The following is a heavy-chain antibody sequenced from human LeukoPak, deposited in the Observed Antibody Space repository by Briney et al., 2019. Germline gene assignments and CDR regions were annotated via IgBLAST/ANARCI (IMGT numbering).Heavy chain of an antibody. J-gene: IGHJ6*02. CDR2: IYTSGST. Sequence: PSETLSLTCTVSGGSISSYYWSWIRQPAGKGLEWIGRIYTSGSTNYNPSLKSRVTMSVDTSKNQFSLKLSSVTAADTAVYYCARGTDHYDSSGYYYAGCYYGMDVWGQGTTVTVSS. CDR3: ARGTDHYDSSGYYYAGCYYGMDV. D-gene: IGHD3-22*01. V-gene: IGHV4-4*07. CDR1: GGSISSYY.